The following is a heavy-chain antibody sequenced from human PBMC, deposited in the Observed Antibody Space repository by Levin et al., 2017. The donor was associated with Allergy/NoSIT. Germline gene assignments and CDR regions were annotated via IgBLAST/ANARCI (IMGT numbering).Heavy chain of an antibody. J-gene: IGHJ4*02. CDR2: ISSSGSTI. CDR1: GFTFSDYY. D-gene: IGHD6-6*01. CDR3: ARDMYSSSSGPFDY. Sequence: GESLKFSCAASGFTFSDYYMSWIRQAPGKGLEWVSYISSSGSTIYYADSVKGRFTISRDNAKNSLYLQMNSLRAEDTAVYYCARDMYSSSSGPFDYWGQGTLVTVSS. V-gene: IGHV3-11*01.